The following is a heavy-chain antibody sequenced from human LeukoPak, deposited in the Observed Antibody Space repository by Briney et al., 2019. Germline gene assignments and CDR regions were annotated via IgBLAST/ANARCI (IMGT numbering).Heavy chain of an antibody. V-gene: IGHV3-23*01. CDR1: GFTFSSCA. D-gene: IGHD3-22*01. CDR3: ATHYDTSGYYYFDF. Sequence: GGALRLSCAASGFTFSSCALTWVRQAPGKGLEWVATISGTGVTTFCADSVRGRFTISRDNSKNTLYLQMSSLRAEDTAVYYCATHYDTSGYYYFDFWGQGTLVTVSS. CDR2: ISGTGVTT. J-gene: IGHJ4*02.